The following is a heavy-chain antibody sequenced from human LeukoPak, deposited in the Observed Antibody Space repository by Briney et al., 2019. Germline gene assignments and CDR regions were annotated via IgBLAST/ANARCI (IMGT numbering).Heavy chain of an antibody. V-gene: IGHV4-59*13. CDR1: GGSISSYY. D-gene: IGHD2-15*01. CDR2: IYYSGST. Sequence: SETLSLTCTVSGGSISSYYWSWIRQPQATGLEWMGYIYYSGSTNYNPSPKIRVTITVDTSKNQFSLTLSPVTAASSAVCFCARTERYGYYGYWGQGTLVTVSS. J-gene: IGHJ4*02. CDR3: ARTERYGYYGY.